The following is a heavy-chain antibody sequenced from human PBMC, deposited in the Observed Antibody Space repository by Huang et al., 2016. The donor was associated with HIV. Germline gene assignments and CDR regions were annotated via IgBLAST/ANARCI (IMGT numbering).Heavy chain of an antibody. CDR2: CIPIFGTA. J-gene: IGHJ4*02. D-gene: IGHD3-22*01. CDR1: GGTFSSYA. Sequence: QVQLVQSGAEVKKPGSSVKVSCKASGGTFSSYAISWVRQAPGQGLEWRGGCIPIFGTANYAQKFQGRVTSTADESTSTAYMELSSLRSEDTAVYYCARARGYYDSSVSYYFDYWGQGTLVTVSS. V-gene: IGHV1-69*13. CDR3: ARARGYYDSSVSYYFDY.